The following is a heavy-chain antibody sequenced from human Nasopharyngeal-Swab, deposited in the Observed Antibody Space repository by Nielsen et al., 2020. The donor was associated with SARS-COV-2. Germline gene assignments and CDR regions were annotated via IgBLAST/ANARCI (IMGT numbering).Heavy chain of an antibody. V-gene: IGHV1-18*01. Sequence: WVRQAPGQRLEWMGRISAYNGNTNYAQKLQGRVTMTTDTSTSTAYMELRSLRSDDTAVYYCARGWGAERTTFGDYWGQGTLVTVSS. CDR3: ARGWGAERTTFGDY. CDR2: ISAYNGNT. D-gene: IGHD3-3*01. J-gene: IGHJ4*02.